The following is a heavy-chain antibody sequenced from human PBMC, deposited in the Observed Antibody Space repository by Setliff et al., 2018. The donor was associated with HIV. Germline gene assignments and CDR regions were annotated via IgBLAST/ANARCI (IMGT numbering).Heavy chain of an antibody. CDR2: FDPKDGET. D-gene: IGHD6-13*01. V-gene: IGHV1-24*01. J-gene: IGHJ6*03. CDR1: GYTLTELS. Sequence: GASVKVSCKVSGYTLTELSMHWVRQAPGKGLEWMGSFDPKDGETIDAQKFQGRVTMTEDTSTDTAYMELSSLRSEDTAVYYCATDGKQQVATVDHYYMDVWGKGTTVTVS. CDR3: ATDGKQQVATVDHYYMDV.